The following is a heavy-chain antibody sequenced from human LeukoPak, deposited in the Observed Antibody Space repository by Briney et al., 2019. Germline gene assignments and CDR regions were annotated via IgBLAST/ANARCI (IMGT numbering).Heavy chain of an antibody. Sequence: GGSLRLSCAASGFTFSSYWMHWVRHVPNQGLMWVSRINSDETISEYVDSVNGRFTISRDNAKNTLYLQMNSLRAEDTAVYFCLYGGYFQHWGQGTLVTVSS. J-gene: IGHJ1*01. CDR3: LYGGYFQH. CDR1: GFTFSSYW. D-gene: IGHD3-16*01. CDR2: INSDETIS. V-gene: IGHV3-74*01.